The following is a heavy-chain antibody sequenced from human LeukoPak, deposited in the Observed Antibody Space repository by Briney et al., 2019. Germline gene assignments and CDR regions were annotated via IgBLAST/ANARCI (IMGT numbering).Heavy chain of an antibody. Sequence: GGSLRLSCAASGFTFSGFWMSRVRQAPTKGLEWVVNIKYDGSDKRYVDSVKGRFTVSRDNANNSLYLQMNSLRAEDTAVYYCVRGGGSFDSWGQGTLVTVSS. D-gene: IGHD3-16*01. CDR2: IKYDGSDK. CDR1: GFTFSGFW. V-gene: IGHV3-7*04. J-gene: IGHJ4*02. CDR3: VRGGGSFDS.